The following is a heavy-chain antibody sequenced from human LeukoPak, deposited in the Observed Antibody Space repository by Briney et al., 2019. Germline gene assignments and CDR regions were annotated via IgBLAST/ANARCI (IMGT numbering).Heavy chain of an antibody. CDR3: ASGGTYSGYFSY. Sequence: GGSLRLSCAASGFTFSSYGMHWVRQAPGKGLEWVAFIRADGSNKYYADSVKGRFTISRGNSKNTLYLQMNSLRPEDTAVYYCASGGTYSGYFSYWGQGTLVIVSS. V-gene: IGHV3-30*02. J-gene: IGHJ4*02. CDR2: IRADGSNK. CDR1: GFTFSSYG. D-gene: IGHD1-26*01.